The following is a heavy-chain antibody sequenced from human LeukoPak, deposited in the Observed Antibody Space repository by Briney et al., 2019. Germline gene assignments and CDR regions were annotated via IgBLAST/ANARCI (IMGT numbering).Heavy chain of an antibody. Sequence: SENLSLTCTVSGGSISSYYWSWIRQPPGKGLEWIGYIYYTGSINYNPSLKSRVTISVDTSKNQFSLKLTFVTAADTAVYYCARERATGTSDAFDIWGQGTMVTVSA. CDR1: GGSISSYY. CDR3: ARERATGTSDAFDI. J-gene: IGHJ3*02. D-gene: IGHD6-13*01. CDR2: IYYTGSI. V-gene: IGHV4-59*01.